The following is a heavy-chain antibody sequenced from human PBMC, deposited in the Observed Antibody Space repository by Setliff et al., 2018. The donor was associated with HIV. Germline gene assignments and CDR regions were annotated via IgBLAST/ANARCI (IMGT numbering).Heavy chain of an antibody. D-gene: IGHD6-19*01. CDR1: GGSIRTGNYY. Sequence: SETLSLTCTVSGGSIRTGNYYWNWIRQPAGKGLEWIGHIHTTGSITYNPSLRSRVTISLDTSKNQVSLSLASVTAADTAVYYCARDGGGSGWSLGEFDCWGQGTLVTVSS. CDR2: IHTTGSI. V-gene: IGHV4-61*09. J-gene: IGHJ4*02. CDR3: ARDGGGSGWSLGEFDC.